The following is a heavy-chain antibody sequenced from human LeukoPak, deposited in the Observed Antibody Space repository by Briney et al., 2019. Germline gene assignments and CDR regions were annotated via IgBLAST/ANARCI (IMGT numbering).Heavy chain of an antibody. D-gene: IGHD3-10*01. J-gene: IGHJ4*02. Sequence: GASVKVSCKASGYTFISYDINWVRQATGQGLEWMGWMNPNSGNTGYAQKFQGRVTMTRNTSISTAYMELSSLRSEDTAVYYCARGGREALWFGESTAYYFDYWGQGTLVTVSS. V-gene: IGHV1-8*01. CDR1: GYTFISYD. CDR3: ARGGREALWFGESTAYYFDY. CDR2: MNPNSGNT.